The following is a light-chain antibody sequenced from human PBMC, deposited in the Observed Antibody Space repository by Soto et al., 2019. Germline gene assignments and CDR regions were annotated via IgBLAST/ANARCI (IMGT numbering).Light chain of an antibody. CDR3: QTWATGIRV. CDR1: SGHSSYA. J-gene: IGLJ2*01. CDR2: LNSDGSH. V-gene: IGLV4-69*01. Sequence: QPVLTQSPSASASLGASVKLTCNLSSGHSSYAIAWHQQQPEKGPRYLMKLNSDGSHSKGDGIPDRFSGSSSGAERFLIISSLQSEDEADYYCQTWATGIRVFGGGTKLTVL.